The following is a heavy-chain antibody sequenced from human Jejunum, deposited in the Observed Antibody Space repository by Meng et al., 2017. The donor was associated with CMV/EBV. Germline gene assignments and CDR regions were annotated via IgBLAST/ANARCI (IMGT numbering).Heavy chain of an antibody. J-gene: IGHJ4*02. CDR1: YTFTHYA. Sequence: YTFTHYAVHWVRQAPGQGLEWMGWISTYDGKTDYAQNLQGRVTMTMDTSMNTANMELGSLTSDDTAVYFCARRIAAIGPLYYFDSWGQGTLVTVSS. D-gene: IGHD6-13*01. V-gene: IGHV1-18*01. CDR3: ARRIAAIGPLYYFDS. CDR2: ISTYDGKT.